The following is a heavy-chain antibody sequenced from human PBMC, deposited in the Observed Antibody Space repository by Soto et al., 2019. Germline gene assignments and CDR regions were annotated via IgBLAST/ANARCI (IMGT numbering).Heavy chain of an antibody. CDR2: INPSGGRT. D-gene: IGHD3-22*01. CDR3: AGLYHYDSSGYYDY. Sequence: ASVKVSCKASGNSFTTYYMHWVRQAPGQGLEWMGIINPSGGRTTYAQKFQGRVTMTRDTSTSTFHMELSSLTSEDTAVEYCAGLYHYDSSGYYDYWGQGTLVTVSS. J-gene: IGHJ4*02. V-gene: IGHV1-46*01. CDR1: GNSFTTYY.